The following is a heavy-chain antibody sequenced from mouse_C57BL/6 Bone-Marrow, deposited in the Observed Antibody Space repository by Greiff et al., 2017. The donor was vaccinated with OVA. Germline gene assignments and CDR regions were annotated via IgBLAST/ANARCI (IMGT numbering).Heavy chain of an antibody. CDR1: GYTFTSYN. J-gene: IGHJ4*01. CDR3: ASDLLTMMDD. D-gene: IGHD2-1*01. V-gene: IGHV1-12*01. CDR2: IYPGNGDT. Sequence: LQESGAELVRPGASVKMSCKASGYTFTSYNMHWVKQTPRQGLEWIGAIYPGNGDTSYNQKFKGKATLTVDKSSSTAYMQLSRLTSEDSAVYFCASDLLTMMDDWGQGTSVTVSS.